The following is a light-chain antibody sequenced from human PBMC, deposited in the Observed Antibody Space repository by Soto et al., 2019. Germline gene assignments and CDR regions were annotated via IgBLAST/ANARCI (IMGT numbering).Light chain of an antibody. J-gene: IGLJ2*01. CDR1: SSDVGSYDY. Sequence: QPVLTQPASVSGSPGQSITISCTGTSSDVGSYDYVSWYQQHPGKAPKLIIYEVSDRPSGVSNRFSGSKSGNTASLTISGLQAEDEADYYCNSYTSTSTLVVFGGGTKLTVL. CDR3: NSYTSTSTLVV. CDR2: EVS. V-gene: IGLV2-14*01.